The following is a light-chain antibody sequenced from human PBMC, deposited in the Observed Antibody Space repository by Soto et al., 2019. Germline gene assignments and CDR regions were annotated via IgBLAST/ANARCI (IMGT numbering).Light chain of an antibody. CDR1: QSISSW. J-gene: IGKJ1*01. V-gene: IGKV1-5*01. CDR3: QQYDSYWT. Sequence: DVQMTKYTSTLSASVGDRVTITCRASQSISSWLAWYQQKPGKAPKLLIYAASSLESGVPSRFSGSGSGTEFTLTISSLQPDDFATYYCQQYDSYWTFGQGTKVDI. CDR2: AAS.